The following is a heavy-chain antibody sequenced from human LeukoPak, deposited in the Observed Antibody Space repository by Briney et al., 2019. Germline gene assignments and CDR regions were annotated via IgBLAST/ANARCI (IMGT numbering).Heavy chain of an antibody. CDR2: ISSSGSTI. CDR3: ARSSDGSGSYYMHYYYMDV. D-gene: IGHD3-10*01. J-gene: IGHJ6*03. CDR1: GFTFSSYW. V-gene: IGHV3-48*04. Sequence: PGGSLRLSCAASGFTFSSYWMTWVRQAPGKGLEWVSYISSSGSTIYYADSVKGRFTISRDNAKNSLYLQVNSLRAEDTAVYYCARSSDGSGSYYMHYYYMDVWGKGTTVTISS.